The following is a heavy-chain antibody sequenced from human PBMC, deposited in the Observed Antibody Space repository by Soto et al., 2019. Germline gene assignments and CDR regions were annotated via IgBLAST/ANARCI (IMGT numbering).Heavy chain of an antibody. D-gene: IGHD3-3*01. J-gene: IGHJ6*02. CDR2: MNPNSGNT. CDR3: ARGHGKGVAIGLYGMDV. V-gene: IGHV1-8*01. CDR1: GYTFTSYD. Sequence: QVQLVQSGAEVKKPGASVKVSCKASGYTFTSYDINWVRQATGQGLEWMGWMNPNSGNTGYAQKFQGRVTMTRNNSISTAYMELSSLRSEDTAVYYCARGHGKGVAIGLYGMDVWGQGTTVTVSS.